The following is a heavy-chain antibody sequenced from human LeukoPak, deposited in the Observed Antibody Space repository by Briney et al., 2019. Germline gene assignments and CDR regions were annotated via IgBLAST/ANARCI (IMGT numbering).Heavy chain of an antibody. CDR3: AREVSNWYFDL. J-gene: IGHJ2*01. V-gene: IGHV1-18*01. Sequence: GASVKVSCKASGYTFTTYGISWVRQAPGQGLEWMGWINPNTGGTTNAQKLQGRVTMTTDTSTSTAYMELRSLRSDDTAVYYCAREVSNWYFDLWGRGTLVTVSS. CDR1: GYTFTTYG. CDR2: INPNTGGT.